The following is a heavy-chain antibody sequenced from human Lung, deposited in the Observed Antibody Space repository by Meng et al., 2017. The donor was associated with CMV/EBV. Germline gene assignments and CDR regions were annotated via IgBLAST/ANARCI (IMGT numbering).Heavy chain of an antibody. D-gene: IGHD3-3*01. Sequence: GESLKISCAVSGLTFSSYAMHWVRQAPGKGLEWVALISYDGSNTYYVDSVKGRFTISRDNSNYTLYLQMNSLRPEDTAVYYCAREIRDDDLWSGLYRGGHFDDWGQGTLVTVSS. CDR2: ISYDGSNT. J-gene: IGHJ4*02. CDR1: GLTFSSYA. V-gene: IGHV3-30-3*01. CDR3: AREIRDDDLWSGLYRGGHFDD.